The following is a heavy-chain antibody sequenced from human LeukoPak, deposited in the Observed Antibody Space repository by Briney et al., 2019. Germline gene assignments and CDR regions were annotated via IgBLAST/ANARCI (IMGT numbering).Heavy chain of an antibody. CDR3: GKNRYSGNLSPFDI. Sequence: GGSLRLSCAASGFTFSSYWMRWVRHAPGKGLVWVSRINSDGSSTSYADSVKGRFTISRDNAKNTLYLQMNSLRAEDTAVYYCGKNRYSGNLSPFDIWGQGTMVTVSS. V-gene: IGHV3-74*01. J-gene: IGHJ3*02. CDR1: GFTFSSYW. CDR2: INSDGSST. D-gene: IGHD1-26*01.